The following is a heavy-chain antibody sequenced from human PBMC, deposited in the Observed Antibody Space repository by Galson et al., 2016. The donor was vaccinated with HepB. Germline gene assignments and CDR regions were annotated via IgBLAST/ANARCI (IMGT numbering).Heavy chain of an antibody. V-gene: IGHV3-7*01. CDR3: ARGLDATMGGGWHYGMDV. J-gene: IGHJ6*02. D-gene: IGHD5-18*01. CDR1: EFTFSSYW. Sequence: SLRLSCAASEFTFSSYWMNWVRQAPGKGLEWVANIKPDGSEKNYVDSVKGRFTISRDNPKKSLYLQMNILRAEDTAVYYCARGLDATMGGGWHYGMDVWGQGTPVTFSS. CDR2: IKPDGSEK.